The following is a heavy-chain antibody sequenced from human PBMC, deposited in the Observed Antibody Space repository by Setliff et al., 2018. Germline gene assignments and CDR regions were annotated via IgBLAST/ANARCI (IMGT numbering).Heavy chain of an antibody. Sequence: ASVKVSCKASGYTFTSYGISWVRQAPGQGLEWMGWISAYNGNTNYAQKLQGRVTMTTDTSTSTAYMELRSLRSDDTAVYYCARSADVVPALHHVLRYFDWLFNFDYWGQGTLVTGS. D-gene: IGHD3-9*01. CDR1: GYTFTSYG. J-gene: IGHJ4*02. CDR3: ARSADVVPALHHVLRYFDWLFNFDY. V-gene: IGHV1-18*01. CDR2: ISAYNGNT.